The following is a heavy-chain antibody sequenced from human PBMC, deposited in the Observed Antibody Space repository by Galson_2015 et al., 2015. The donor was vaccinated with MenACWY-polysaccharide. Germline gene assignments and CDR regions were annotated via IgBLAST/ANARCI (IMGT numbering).Heavy chain of an antibody. CDR1: GFSFNTYS. D-gene: IGHD3-3*02. CDR2: ICTGRSNI. J-gene: IGHJ3*01. Sequence: SLRLSCAASGFSFNTYSMHWVRQAPGKGLEWVAVICTGRSNIYYADSVRGRFTISRDNSKNTVSLQMNSLRAEDTAVYYCVRERCPFYALDVWGQGTIVTVSS. V-gene: IGHV3-33*01. CDR3: VRERCPFYALDV.